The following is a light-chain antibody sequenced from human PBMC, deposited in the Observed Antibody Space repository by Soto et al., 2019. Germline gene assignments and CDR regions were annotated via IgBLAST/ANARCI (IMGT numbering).Light chain of an antibody. CDR3: QQYGSSPPMYT. J-gene: IGKJ2*01. CDR1: QSVSSSY. CDR2: GAS. V-gene: IGKV3-20*01. Sequence: EIVLTQSPGTLSLSPGERATLSCRASQSVSSSYLAWYQQKPGQAPRLLIYGASNRATGIPDRFSGSGSGTDFTLIISRLEAEDFAVYYCQQYGSSPPMYTFGQGTKLEIK.